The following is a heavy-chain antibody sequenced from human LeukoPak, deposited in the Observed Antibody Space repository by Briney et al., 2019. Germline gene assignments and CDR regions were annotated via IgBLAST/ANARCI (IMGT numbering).Heavy chain of an antibody. CDR1: GISFSNYA. V-gene: IGHV3-23*01. Sequence: GGSLRLSCVASGISFSNYAMSWVRQAPGKGLEWVSGISGSGGLTYYADSVRGRFTISRDNFKNTLFVQMNSLRDEDTAIYYCARGARLQPMGEFWGQGTLVTVSS. CDR3: ARGARLQPMGEF. J-gene: IGHJ4*02. CDR2: ISGSGGLT. D-gene: IGHD4-11*01.